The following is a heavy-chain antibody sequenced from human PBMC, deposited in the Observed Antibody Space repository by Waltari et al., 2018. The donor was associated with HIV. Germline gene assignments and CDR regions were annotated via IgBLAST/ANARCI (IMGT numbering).Heavy chain of an antibody. CDR2: IYYSGST. Sequence: QVQLQESGPGLVKPSEPLSLICTVSHGSIRSYYWSWIRQPPGKGLEWIGHIYYSGSTNYNPSLKSRVTISVDTSKNQFSLRLTSVTAADTAVYYCVRGRQYISSSYFDPWGQGTLVTVSS. CDR1: HGSIRSYY. D-gene: IGHD6-19*01. V-gene: IGHV4-59*01. CDR3: VRGRQYISSSYFDP. J-gene: IGHJ5*02.